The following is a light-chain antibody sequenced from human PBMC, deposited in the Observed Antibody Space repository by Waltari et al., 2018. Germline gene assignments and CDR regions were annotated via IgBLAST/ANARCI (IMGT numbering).Light chain of an antibody. CDR3: QHYVSLPVT. CDR1: QGVSRA. Sequence: EIVLTQSPGTLSLSPGERATLSCSASQGVSRALAWYQQHPGQAPRLLIYGASNRATGIPDRFSGSGSGTDFSLIISRLEPEDFAVYYCQHYVSLPVTFGQGTKVEIK. V-gene: IGKV3-20*01. CDR2: GAS. J-gene: IGKJ1*01.